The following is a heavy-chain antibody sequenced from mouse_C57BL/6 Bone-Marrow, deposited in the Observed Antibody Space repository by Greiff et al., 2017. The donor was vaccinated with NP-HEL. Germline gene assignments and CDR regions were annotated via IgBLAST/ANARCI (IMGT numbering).Heavy chain of an antibody. V-gene: IGHV5-17*01. Sequence: EVKLVESGGGLVKPGGSLKLSCAASGFTFSDYGMHWVRQAPEKGLEWVAYISSGSSTIYYADTVKGRFTISRDHATNTLFLQMTSLRSEDTAMYYCARRYYDYFYAMDYWGQGTSVTVSS. CDR2: ISSGSSTI. CDR3: ARRYYDYFYAMDY. J-gene: IGHJ4*01. CDR1: GFTFSDYG. D-gene: IGHD2-4*01.